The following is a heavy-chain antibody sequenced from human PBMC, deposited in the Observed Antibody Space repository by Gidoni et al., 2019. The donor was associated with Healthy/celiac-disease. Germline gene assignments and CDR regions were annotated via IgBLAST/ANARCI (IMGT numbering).Heavy chain of an antibody. J-gene: IGHJ4*02. CDR1: VCSISSRRYY. V-gene: IGHV4-39*07. Sequence: QLQLPESAPGLVKPSETLSLTCTVSVCSISSRRYYGGWIRQPPGKGLEWIGSIYYSGSTYYNPSLKSRVTISVDTSKNQFSLKLSAVTAADTAVYYCARQEDPTIAAQPYYVDYWGQGTLVTVSS. D-gene: IGHD6-13*01. CDR2: IYYSGST. CDR3: ARQEDPTIAAQPYYVDY.